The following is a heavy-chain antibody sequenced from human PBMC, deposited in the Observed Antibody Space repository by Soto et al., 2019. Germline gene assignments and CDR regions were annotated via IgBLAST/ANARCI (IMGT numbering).Heavy chain of an antibody. Sequence: SETLSLTCTVSGGSISSYYWSWIRQPPGKGLEWIGYIYYSGSTNYNPSLKSRVTISVDTSKNQFSLKLSSVTAADTAVYYCERRYGPSFDYWGQGTLVTVSS. V-gene: IGHV4-59*01. CDR2: IYYSGST. CDR1: GGSISSYY. CDR3: ERRYGPSFDY. J-gene: IGHJ4*02. D-gene: IGHD4-17*01.